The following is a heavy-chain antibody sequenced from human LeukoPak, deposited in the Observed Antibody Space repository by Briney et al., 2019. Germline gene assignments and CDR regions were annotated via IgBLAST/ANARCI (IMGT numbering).Heavy chain of an antibody. Sequence: ASVKVSCKASGYTFADYYIHWVRQAPGQGLEWVGWMNPNSGDTNYARSFQGRVTMTRDTSISTAYMELSRLRSDDTAVYYCARDLERLYPGGAFDIWGQGTMVTVSS. CDR3: ARDLERLYPGGAFDI. CDR1: GYTFADYY. CDR2: MNPNSGDT. J-gene: IGHJ3*02. V-gene: IGHV1-2*02. D-gene: IGHD3-16*02.